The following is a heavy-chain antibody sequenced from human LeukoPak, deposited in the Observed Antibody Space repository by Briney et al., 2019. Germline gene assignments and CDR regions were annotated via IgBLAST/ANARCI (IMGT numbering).Heavy chain of an antibody. V-gene: IGHV3-48*01. CDR3: ARDRSCSSSSCYAGFDY. CDR1: GFTFSSHS. D-gene: IGHD2-2*01. CDR2: ISSSSSDI. Sequence: PGGSLRLSCATSGFTFSSHSMNWVRQAPGKGLEWVSYISSSSSDIYYADSVKGRFTVSRDNAKNSLYLQMNSLRAEDTAVYYCARDRSCSSSSCYAGFDYWGQGTLVTVSS. J-gene: IGHJ4*02.